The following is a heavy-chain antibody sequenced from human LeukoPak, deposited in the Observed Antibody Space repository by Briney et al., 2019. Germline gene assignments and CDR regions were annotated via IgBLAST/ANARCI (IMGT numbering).Heavy chain of an antibody. CDR3: ARGVSPPYCSGGSCYSGWFDP. D-gene: IGHD2-15*01. V-gene: IGHV3-74*01. CDR1: GFTFSSYW. CDR2: INSDGSST. J-gene: IGHJ5*02. Sequence: PGGSLRLSCAASGFTFSSYWMHWVRQAPGKGLVWVSRINSDGSSTSYADSVKGRFTISRDNAKNTLYLQINSLRAEDTAVYYCARGVSPPYCSGGSCYSGWFDPWGQGTLVTVSS.